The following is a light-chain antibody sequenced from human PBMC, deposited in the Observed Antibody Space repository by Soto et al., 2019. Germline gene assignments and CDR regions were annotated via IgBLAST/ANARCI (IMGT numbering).Light chain of an antibody. Sequence: QSVLTQPPSVSAAPGQTVTISCSGSSSNIGSNYVSWYQHLPGKAPKLLIYDNNKRPSGIPDRFSGSQSGTSATLGITGLQTGDEADYYCGTLDSSLSAVFGGGTKLTVL. CDR1: SSNIGSNY. V-gene: IGLV1-51*01. J-gene: IGLJ2*01. CDR2: DNN. CDR3: GTLDSSLSAV.